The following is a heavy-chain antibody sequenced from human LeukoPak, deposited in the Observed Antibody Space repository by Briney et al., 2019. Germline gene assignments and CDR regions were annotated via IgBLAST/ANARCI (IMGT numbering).Heavy chain of an antibody. J-gene: IGHJ3*02. D-gene: IGHD1/OR15-1a*01. CDR1: GGSISSSSYY. V-gene: IGHV4-39*07. CDR2: IYYSGST. CDR3: ARASEQGRAFDI. Sequence: SETLSLTCTVSGGSISSSSYYWGWIRQPPGKGLEWIGSIYYSGSTIYNPSLKSGVTMSVDTSKNQFSLKLTSVTAADTAVYYCARASEQGRAFDIWGQGTMVTVS.